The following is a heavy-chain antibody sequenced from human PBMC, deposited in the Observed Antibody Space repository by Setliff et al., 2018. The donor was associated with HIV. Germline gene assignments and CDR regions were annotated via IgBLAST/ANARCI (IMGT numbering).Heavy chain of an antibody. CDR2: IYNSGYT. CDR3: ARGDGYRGNDAYYDSGMDV. Sequence: KPSETLSLTCKVSGAPISSYYWNWIRQPPGKGLEWIGYIYNSGYTNYKPSLKSRVTISLDTSKNQSSLNLRSVTAADTAVYYCARGDGYRGNDAYYDSGMDVWGQGITVTVSS. D-gene: IGHD5-12*01. J-gene: IGHJ6*02. CDR1: GAPISSYY. V-gene: IGHV4-59*01.